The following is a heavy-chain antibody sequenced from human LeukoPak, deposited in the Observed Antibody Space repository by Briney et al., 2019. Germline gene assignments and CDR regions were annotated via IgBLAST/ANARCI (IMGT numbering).Heavy chain of an antibody. V-gene: IGHV3-30*04. Sequence: PGGSLRLSCAASGFTFSSYAMHWVRQAPGKGLEWVAVISYDGSNKYYADSVKGRFTISRDNAKNSLYLQMNSLRAEDTAVYYCARVAYSYYYYYMDVWGKGTTVTISS. D-gene: IGHD4-11*01. CDR1: GFTFSSYA. CDR2: ISYDGSNK. CDR3: ARVAYSYYYYYMDV. J-gene: IGHJ6*03.